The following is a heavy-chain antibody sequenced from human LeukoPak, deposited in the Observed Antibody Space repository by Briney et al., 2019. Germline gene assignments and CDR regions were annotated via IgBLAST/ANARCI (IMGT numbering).Heavy chain of an antibody. J-gene: IGHJ5*02. V-gene: IGHV4-61*02. CDR3: ARRGMITFGAVISRRRWFDP. Sequence: SETLSLTCTVSGGSISSGSYYWSWIRQPAGKGLEWIGRIYTSGSPNSNPSLKSRVTISVDTSKNQFSLKLSSVTAADTAVYYCARRGMITFGAVISRRRWFDPWGQGTLVTVSS. CDR2: IYTSGSP. CDR1: GGSISSGSYY. D-gene: IGHD3-16*02.